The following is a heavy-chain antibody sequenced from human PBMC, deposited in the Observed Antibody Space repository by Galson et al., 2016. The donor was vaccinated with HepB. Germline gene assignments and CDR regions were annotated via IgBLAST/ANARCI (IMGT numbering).Heavy chain of an antibody. CDR3: AKDYRYSSGYDAFDI. J-gene: IGHJ3*02. V-gene: IGHV3-23*01. CDR1: GFTFSSFP. CDR2: ISANGGTT. D-gene: IGHD6-19*01. Sequence: SLRLSCAASGFTFSSFPMNWVRQAPGKGPQWVSAISANGGTTYYGDSVKGRFTISRDNSKNTVYLQMNSLRAEDTAVYYCAKDYRYSSGYDAFDIWGQGTRVTASS.